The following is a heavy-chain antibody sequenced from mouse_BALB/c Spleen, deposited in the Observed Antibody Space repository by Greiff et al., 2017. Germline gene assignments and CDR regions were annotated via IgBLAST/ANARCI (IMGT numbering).Heavy chain of an antibody. CDR1: GYTFTSYW. J-gene: IGHJ4*01. CDR2: INPSNGRT. D-gene: IGHD3-3*01. V-gene: IGHV1S81*02. Sequence: VQLQQPGAELVKPGASVKLSCKASGYTFTSYWMHWVKQRPGQGLEWIGEINPSNGRTNYNEKFKSKATLTVDKSSSTAYMQLSSLTSEDSAVYYCARRDPRAMDYWGQGTSVTVSS. CDR3: ARRDPRAMDY.